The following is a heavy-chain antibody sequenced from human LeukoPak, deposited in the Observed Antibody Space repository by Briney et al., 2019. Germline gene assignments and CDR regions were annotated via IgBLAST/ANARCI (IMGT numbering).Heavy chain of an antibody. J-gene: IGHJ3*02. CDR1: GGSISSYY. Sequence: SETLSLTCTVSGGSISSYYWSWIRQPAGKGLEWIGRIYTSGSTNYNPSLKSRVTMSVDTSKNQFSLKLSSVTAADTAVYYCARVTSSKGVERRYVSPWAFDIWGQGTVVTVSS. CDR3: ARVTSSKGVERRYVSPWAFDI. D-gene: IGHD1-1*01. CDR2: IYTSGST. V-gene: IGHV4-4*07.